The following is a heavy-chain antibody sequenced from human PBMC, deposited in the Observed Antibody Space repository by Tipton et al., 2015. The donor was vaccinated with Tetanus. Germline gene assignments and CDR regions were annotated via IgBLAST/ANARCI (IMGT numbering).Heavy chain of an antibody. CDR2: IHYSGDT. D-gene: IGHD6-19*01. V-gene: IGHV4-59*01. CDR1: GGSISSYY. J-gene: IGHJ4*02. CDR3: ARVGLHVVAGTGQYYFDY. Sequence: LRLSCTVSGGSISSYYWSWIRQPPGKGLEWIGYIHYSGDTNYNYNPSLQSRLTISVDTSKNQFSLNLRSVTAADTAVYYCARVGLHVVAGTGQYYFDYWGRGTLVTVSS.